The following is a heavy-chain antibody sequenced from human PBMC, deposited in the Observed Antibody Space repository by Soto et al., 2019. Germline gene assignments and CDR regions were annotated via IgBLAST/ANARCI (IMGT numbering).Heavy chain of an antibody. V-gene: IGHV4-34*01. Sequence: SETLSLTCAVYGGSFSGYYWSWIRQPPGKGLEWIGEINHSGSTNYNPSLKSRVTISVDTSENQFSLKLSSVTAADTAVYYCARGLLGVRNDFWSGYYITGLRGTIDYWGKGTLVTVFS. CDR3: ARGLLGVRNDFWSGYYITGLRGTIDY. CDR2: INHSGST. D-gene: IGHD3-3*01. J-gene: IGHJ4*02. CDR1: GGSFSGYY.